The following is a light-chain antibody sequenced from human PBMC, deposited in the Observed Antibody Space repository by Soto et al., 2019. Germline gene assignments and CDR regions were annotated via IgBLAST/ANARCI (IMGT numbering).Light chain of an antibody. V-gene: IGLV2-8*01. CDR2: EVS. CDR3: SSYAGNNVVV. J-gene: IGLJ2*01. Sequence: QSVLTQPPSASGSPGQSVTISCTGTSSDVGGYEYVSWYHQHPGKPPKLLIFEVSKRPSGVPSRFSASKSGDTASLTVSGLRAEDDGVYYCSSYAGNNVVVFGGGTKLTVL. CDR1: SSDVGGYEY.